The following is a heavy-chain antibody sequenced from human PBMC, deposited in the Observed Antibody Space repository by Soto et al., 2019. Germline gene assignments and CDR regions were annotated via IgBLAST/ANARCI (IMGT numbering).Heavy chain of an antibody. Sequence: EVQLVESGGGLVQPGGSLRLSCAASGFTFSHYWMYWVRQAPGKGLVWVSRINSDGSVSSYADSVKGRLTISRDNVKNPLYLQMDSLRGEDTAVYYWARGDCVGCTCYSLADCCYYFMVVRGKETTVTVYS. CDR3: ARGDCVGCTCYSLADCCYYFMVV. CDR1: GFTFSHYW. J-gene: IGHJ6*03. V-gene: IGHV3-74*01. CDR2: INSDGSVS. D-gene: IGHD2-15*01.